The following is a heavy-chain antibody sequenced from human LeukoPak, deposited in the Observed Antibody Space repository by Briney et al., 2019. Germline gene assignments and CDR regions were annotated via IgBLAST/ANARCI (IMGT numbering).Heavy chain of an antibody. CDR2: IYYSGST. J-gene: IGHJ5*02. CDR3: ARVDSYCSSTSCYRDWFDP. CDR1: GGPLRSYY. Sequence: SETLSLTFTVPGGPLRSYYWSWIRQPPGKGLEGIGYIYYSGSTNYNPSLKSRVTISVDTSKNQFSLKLSSVTAADTAVYYCARVDSYCSSTSCYRDWFDPWGQGTLVTVSS. D-gene: IGHD2-2*01. V-gene: IGHV4-59*01.